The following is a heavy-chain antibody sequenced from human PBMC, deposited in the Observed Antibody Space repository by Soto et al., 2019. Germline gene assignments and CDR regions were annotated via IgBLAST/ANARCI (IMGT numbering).Heavy chain of an antibody. CDR2: IYYSGTT. Sequence: SETLSLTCIVSGDSISSSSYYWVWIRQPPGKGLEWIGSIYYSGTTYYNPSLGSRVTISIDTSKNQFSLKVSSLTAADTAVYYCAKTGPYDILTYWYFDLWGRGTLVTSPQ. J-gene: IGHJ2*01. CDR3: AKTGPYDILTYWYFDL. V-gene: IGHV4-39*01. CDR1: GDSISSSSYY. D-gene: IGHD3-9*01.